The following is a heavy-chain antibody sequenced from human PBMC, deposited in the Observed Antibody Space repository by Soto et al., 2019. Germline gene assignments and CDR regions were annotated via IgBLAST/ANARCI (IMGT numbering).Heavy chain of an antibody. D-gene: IGHD4-4*01. Sequence: QVQLVQSGAEVKKPGSSVKVSCKATGGTFSSYAISWVRQAPGQGLEWMGGIMPIFCTANYAQKFQDRVTITANTPTSTASMELSSLRSEYTAVYYCARDQGYYSIGGRDVWVQGTTVTVSS. V-gene: IGHV1-69*14. CDR1: GGTFSSYA. J-gene: IGHJ6*02. CDR2: IMPIFCTA. CDR3: ARDQGYYSIGGRDV.